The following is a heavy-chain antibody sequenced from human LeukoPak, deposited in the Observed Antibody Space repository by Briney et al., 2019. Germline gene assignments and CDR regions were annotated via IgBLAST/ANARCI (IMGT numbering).Heavy chain of an antibody. Sequence: GRSLRLSCAASGFTFSSYAMHWVRQAPGKGLEWVAVISYDGSNKYYADSVKGRFTISRDNSKNTLYLQMNSLRAEDTAVYYCAKERADYGDYEYGMDVWGQGTTVTVSS. J-gene: IGHJ6*01. CDR3: AKERADYGDYEYGMDV. CDR2: ISYDGSNK. D-gene: IGHD4-17*01. V-gene: IGHV3-30*04. CDR1: GFTFSSYA.